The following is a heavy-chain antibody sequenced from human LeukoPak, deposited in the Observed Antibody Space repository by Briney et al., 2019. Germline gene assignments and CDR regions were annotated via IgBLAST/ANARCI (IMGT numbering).Heavy chain of an antibody. Sequence: GGSLRLSCAASGFTFSSYATSWVRHATGKGLEWVSYINTNSRTINYADSVKGRFTISRDNDKSSLFLQMNSLRVEDTAVYFCASSGYNWNFDYWGQGTLVT. CDR3: ASSGYNWNFDY. D-gene: IGHD1-20*01. CDR1: GFTFSSYA. V-gene: IGHV3-48*01. J-gene: IGHJ4*02. CDR2: INTNSRTI.